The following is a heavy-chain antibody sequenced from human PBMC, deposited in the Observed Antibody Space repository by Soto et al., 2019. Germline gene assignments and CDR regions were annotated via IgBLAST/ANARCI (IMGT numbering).Heavy chain of an antibody. J-gene: IGHJ4*02. V-gene: IGHV3-23*01. CDR3: AKVLSYYYDSSCYSD. CDR1: GFTFSSYA. Sequence: LRLSCAASGFTFSSYAISWVRQAPGKGLEWVSAISGSGGSTYYADSVKGRFTISRDNSKNTLYLQMNSLRAEDTAVEYCAKVLSYYYDSSCYSDWGPGTLVPVSS. CDR2: ISGSGGST. D-gene: IGHD3-22*01.